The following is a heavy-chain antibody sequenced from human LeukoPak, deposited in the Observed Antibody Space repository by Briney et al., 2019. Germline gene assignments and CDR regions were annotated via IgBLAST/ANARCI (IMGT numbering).Heavy chain of an antibody. J-gene: IGHJ4*02. V-gene: IGHV3-7*05. CDR1: GFTFSSYW. D-gene: IGHD3-9*01. Sequence: GGSLRLSCAASGFTFSSYWMTWVRQAPGKGPEWVANIKQDGSEKYYVDSVKGRFTMSRDNAKNSLYLQMNSLRAEDTAVYYCARSGLYYDILTGYYKGGGYYFEYWGQGTLVTVSS. CDR2: IKQDGSEK. CDR3: ARSGLYYDILTGYYKGGGYYFEY.